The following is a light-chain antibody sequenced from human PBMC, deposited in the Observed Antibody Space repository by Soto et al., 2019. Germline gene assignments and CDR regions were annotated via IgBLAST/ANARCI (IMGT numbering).Light chain of an antibody. CDR3: QQRSNWLIT. CDR2: DAS. J-gene: IGKJ5*01. CDR1: QSVGGY. Sequence: EIVLTQSPATLSLSPGERATLPCRASQSVGGYLAWYQQRPGQAPRVLIYDASNRATGIPVRFSGSGSGTDFTLTIRSLEPGGFAVYYCQQRSNWLITVGQGTRLEIK. V-gene: IGKV3-11*01.